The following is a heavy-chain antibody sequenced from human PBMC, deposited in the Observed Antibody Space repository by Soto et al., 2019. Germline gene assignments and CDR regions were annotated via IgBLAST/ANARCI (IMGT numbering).Heavy chain of an antibody. CDR2: IYYSGST. Sequence: PSETLSLTCTVSGGSISSYYWSWIRQPPGKGLEWIGYIYYSGSTNYNPSLKSRVTISVDTSKNQFSLKLSSVTAADTAVYYCARDRGYCSGGSCYYFDYWGQGTLVTVSS. V-gene: IGHV4-59*01. CDR3: ARDRGYCSGGSCYYFDY. CDR1: GGSISSYY. J-gene: IGHJ4*02. D-gene: IGHD2-15*01.